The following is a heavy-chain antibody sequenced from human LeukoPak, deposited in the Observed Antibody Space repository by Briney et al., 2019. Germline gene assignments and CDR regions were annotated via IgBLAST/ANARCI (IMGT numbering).Heavy chain of an antibody. Sequence: GGSLRLSCAASGFTFSSYGMHWVRQAPGKGLEWVSYISSSGSTIYYADSVKGRFTISRDNAKNSLYLQMNSLRAEDTAVYYCARDSLSSVAGYEGVDYWGQGTLVTVSS. V-gene: IGHV3-48*04. J-gene: IGHJ4*02. D-gene: IGHD6-19*01. CDR3: ARDSLSSVAGYEGVDY. CDR1: GFTFSSYG. CDR2: ISSSGSTI.